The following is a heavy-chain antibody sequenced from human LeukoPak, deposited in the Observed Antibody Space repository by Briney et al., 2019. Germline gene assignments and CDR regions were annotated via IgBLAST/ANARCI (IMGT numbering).Heavy chain of an antibody. Sequence: GGSLRLSCAASGFTFSSYWMSWVRQAPGKGLEWVSAISGSGGSTYYADSVKGRFTISRDNSKNTPYLQMNSLRAGDTAVYYCAKSKRTYCSGGSCYGFDYWGQGTLVTVSS. V-gene: IGHV3-23*01. D-gene: IGHD2-15*01. CDR1: GFTFSSYW. CDR3: AKSKRTYCSGGSCYGFDY. CDR2: ISGSGGST. J-gene: IGHJ4*02.